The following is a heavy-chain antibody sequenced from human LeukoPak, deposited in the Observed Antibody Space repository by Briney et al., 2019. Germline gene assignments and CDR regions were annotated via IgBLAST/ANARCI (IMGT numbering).Heavy chain of an antibody. CDR2: INQEGTEK. CDR3: ARDSDYYDSSGYYVPNNFDY. CDR1: GFTFSSSW. J-gene: IGHJ4*02. Sequence: GGSLRLSCAASGFTFSSSWMSWVRQAPGKGLEWVANINQEGTEKYYVDSVKGRFTISRDNAKNSLYLQMNSLGAEDTAVYYCARDSDYYDSSGYYVPNNFDYWGQGTLVTVSS. D-gene: IGHD3-22*01. V-gene: IGHV3-7*01.